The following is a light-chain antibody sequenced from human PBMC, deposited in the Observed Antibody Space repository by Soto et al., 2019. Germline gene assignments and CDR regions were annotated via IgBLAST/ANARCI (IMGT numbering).Light chain of an antibody. CDR3: QQYSSYSVT. V-gene: IGKV1-33*01. CDR1: QNINNY. Sequence: DIQMTQSPSSLSASVGDRVTITCQASQNINNYLNWYQQKPGRAPKLLIYDASNLEAGVPSRFSGSGSGTEFTLTISSLQPDVFATYYCQQYSSYSVTFGGGTKVDI. CDR2: DAS. J-gene: IGKJ4*01.